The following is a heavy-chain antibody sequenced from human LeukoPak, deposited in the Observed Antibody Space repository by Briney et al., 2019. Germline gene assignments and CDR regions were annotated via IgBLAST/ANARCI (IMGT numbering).Heavy chain of an antibody. J-gene: IGHJ5*02. D-gene: IGHD7-27*01. CDR3: ARDRNWGLYWFDP. Sequence: SETLSLTCTVSGGSISSSSYYWGWIRQPPGKGLEWIGSIYYSGSTYYNPSIKSRVTISVDTSKNQFSLKLSSVTAADTAVYYCARDRNWGLYWFDPWGQGTLVNVSS. V-gene: IGHV4-39*07. CDR2: IYYSGST. CDR1: GGSISSSSYY.